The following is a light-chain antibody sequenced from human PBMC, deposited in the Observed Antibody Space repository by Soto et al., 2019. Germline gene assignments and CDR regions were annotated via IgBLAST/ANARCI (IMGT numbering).Light chain of an antibody. J-gene: IGLJ1*01. CDR1: NSDVGYYNY. Sequence: LTQPASVSGSPGQSITISCTGTNSDVGYYNYVSWYQQHPGKAPKLIIYEVTNRPSGASNRFSGSKSGNTASLTFSGLQPEDEADYYCSSYTSSTTRVFGTGTKVTVL. V-gene: IGLV2-14*01. CDR3: SSYTSSTTRV. CDR2: EVT.